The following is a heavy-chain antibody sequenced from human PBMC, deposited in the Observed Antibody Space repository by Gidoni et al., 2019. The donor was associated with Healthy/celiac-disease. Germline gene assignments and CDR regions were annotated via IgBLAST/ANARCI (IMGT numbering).Heavy chain of an antibody. CDR1: GFTFSSYA. CDR3: ARDFACSGGSCSTPFYYYYGMDV. J-gene: IGHJ6*02. Sequence: EVQLVESGGGLVQPGGSLRLSCAASGFTFSSYAMHWVRQAPGKGLEYVSAISSNGGSTYYANSVKGRFTISRDNSKNTLYLQMGSLRAEDMAVYYCARDFACSGGSCSTPFYYYYGMDVWGQGTTVTVSS. CDR2: ISSNGGST. V-gene: IGHV3-64*01. D-gene: IGHD2-15*01.